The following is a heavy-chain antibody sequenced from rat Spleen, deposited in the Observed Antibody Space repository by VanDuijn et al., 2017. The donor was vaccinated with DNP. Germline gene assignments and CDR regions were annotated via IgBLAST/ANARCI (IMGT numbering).Heavy chain of an antibody. J-gene: IGHJ2*01. V-gene: IGHV5-7*01. CDR1: GFTFSVYN. CDR3: ARPDY. CDR2: ILYDGSST. Sequence: EVQLVESGGGLVQPGRSLKLSCAASGFTFSVYNMAWVRQAPKKSLEWVATILYDGSSTYYRDSVKGRFTISRDNAKSTLYLQMDSLRSEDTATYYCARPDYWGQGVMVTVSS.